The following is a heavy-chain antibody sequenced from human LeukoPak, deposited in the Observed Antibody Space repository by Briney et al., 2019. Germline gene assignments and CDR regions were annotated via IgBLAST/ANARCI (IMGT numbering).Heavy chain of an antibody. CDR2: IIPFLGTT. J-gene: IGHJ4*02. V-gene: IGHV1-69*13. D-gene: IGHD2-21*01. CDR1: GGVFTTYA. CDR3: AIIPNVILFTHYFEY. Sequence: ASVKVSCKASGGVFTTYAISWVRQAPGQGLEWMGGIIPFLGTTNYAQKFQGRVTITADEPTRTAYMELTYLRSDDTAVYYCAIIPNVILFTHYFEYWGQGTLVTVSS.